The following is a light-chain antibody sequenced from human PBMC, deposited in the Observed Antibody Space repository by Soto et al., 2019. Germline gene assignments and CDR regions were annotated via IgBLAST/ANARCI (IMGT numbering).Light chain of an antibody. V-gene: IGKV1-5*01. Sequence: NKITQSPATLSASVGDRVTITCRASQSISDWLAWYQQKPGKVPQLLIYGASRLESGVPSRFSGRGSGTEFTLTIGGLQPDDFATYYCQLYNACPWTFGQGTKVDI. J-gene: IGKJ1*01. CDR3: QLYNACPWT. CDR2: GAS. CDR1: QSISDW.